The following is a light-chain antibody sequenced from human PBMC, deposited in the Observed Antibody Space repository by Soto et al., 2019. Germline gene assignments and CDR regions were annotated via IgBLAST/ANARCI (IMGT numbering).Light chain of an antibody. Sequence: QSALTQPASVSGSPGQSITISCTGTASDLGAYKYVSWYQQHPDKAPKLILYEVSRRPSGVSNRFSGSKSGNTASLTISGLLAEDEADYSCSSYTTTSTLVFGTGTKLTVL. V-gene: IGLV2-14*03. CDR1: ASDLGAYKY. CDR3: SSYTTTSTLV. J-gene: IGLJ1*01. CDR2: EVS.